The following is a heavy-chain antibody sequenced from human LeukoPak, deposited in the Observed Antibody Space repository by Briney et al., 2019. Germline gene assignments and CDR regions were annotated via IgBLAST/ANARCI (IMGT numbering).Heavy chain of an antibody. D-gene: IGHD3-16*02. J-gene: IGHJ6*03. CDR2: IRYDGSNK. Sequence: GGSLRLSCAASGFTFSSYGMHWVRQAPGKGLEWVAFIRYDGSNKYYADSVKGRFTISRDNSKNTLYLQMNSLRAEDTAVYYCAKDYGTFGGVIVPDYYYYYMDVWRKGTTVTVSS. CDR3: AKDYGTFGGVIVPDYYYYYMDV. CDR1: GFTFSSYG. V-gene: IGHV3-30*02.